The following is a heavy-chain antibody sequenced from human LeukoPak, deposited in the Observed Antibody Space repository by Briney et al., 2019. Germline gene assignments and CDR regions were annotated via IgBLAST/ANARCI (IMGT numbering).Heavy chain of an antibody. CDR2: IYYSGST. D-gene: IGHD1-26*01. Sequence: SETLSLTCTVSGGSISYYYWSWIRKPPGKGLEWIGYIYYSGSTNYNPSLKSRVTISVDTSQNQFSLKLSSVTAADTALYYCARERSPGSYYDAFDIWGQGTMVTVSS. CDR3: ARERSPGSYYDAFDI. V-gene: IGHV4-59*01. J-gene: IGHJ3*02. CDR1: GGSISYYY.